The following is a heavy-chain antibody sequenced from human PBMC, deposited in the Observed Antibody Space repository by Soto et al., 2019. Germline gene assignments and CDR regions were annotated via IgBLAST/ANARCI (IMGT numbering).Heavy chain of an antibody. J-gene: IGHJ6*03. V-gene: IGHV3-7*01. CDR2: IKQDGSEK. Sequence: GGSLRLSCAASGFTFSSYWMSWVRQAPGKGLEWVANIKQDGSEKYYVDSVKGRFTISRDNAKNSLYLQMNSLRAEDTAVYYCARDEGLDFWSGYYKSDYMDVWGKGTTVTVSS. CDR1: GFTFSSYW. CDR3: ARDEGLDFWSGYYKSDYMDV. D-gene: IGHD3-3*01.